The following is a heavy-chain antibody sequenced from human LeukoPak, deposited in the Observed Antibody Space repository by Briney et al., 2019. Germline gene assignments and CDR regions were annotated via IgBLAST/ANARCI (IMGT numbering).Heavy chain of an antibody. CDR2: INPNSGGT. V-gene: IGHV1-2*02. D-gene: IGHD3-22*01. CDR3: AREQVYDYYDSSGYWDY. CDR1: GYTFTGYY. J-gene: IGHJ4*02. Sequence: ASVKVSCKASGYTFTGYYMHWVRQAPGQGLEWMGWINPNSGGTNYAQKFQGRVTTTRDTSISTAYMELSRLRSDDTAVYYCAREQVYDYYDSSGYWDYWGQGTLVTVSS.